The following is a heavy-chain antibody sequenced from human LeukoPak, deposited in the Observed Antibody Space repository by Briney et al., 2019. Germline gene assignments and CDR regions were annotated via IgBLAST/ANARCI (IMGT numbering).Heavy chain of an antibody. CDR1: GYTFTGYY. CDR3: AKEDYDILAGRTMDYYYYGMDV. J-gene: IGHJ6*02. V-gene: IGHV1-2*02. Sequence: ASVKLSCTASGYTFTGYYMHWVRQAPAPGLEWVGCINPNSGGTNYAPTFKGRVTITGDTSINQSSLKLSRLRSDDTAVYYCAKEDYDILAGRTMDYYYYGMDVWGQGTTVTVSS. D-gene: IGHD3-9*01. CDR2: INPNSGGT.